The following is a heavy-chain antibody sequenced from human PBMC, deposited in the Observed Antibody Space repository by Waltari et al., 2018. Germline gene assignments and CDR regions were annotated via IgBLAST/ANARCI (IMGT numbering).Heavy chain of an antibody. CDR2: LRSSDSTI. J-gene: IGHJ1*01. CDR1: GFTFSSYE. CDR3: ARGDAYCGGDCYWYFQH. V-gene: IGHV3-48*03. Sequence: EVQLVESGGGLVQPGGSLRLSCAASGFTFSSYEMNWVRQAPGKGLEWVSYLRSSDSTIYYADSVKGRFTISRDNAKNSLYLQMNSLRVEDTAVYYCARGDAYCGGDCYWYFQHWGQGTLVTVSS. D-gene: IGHD2-21*02.